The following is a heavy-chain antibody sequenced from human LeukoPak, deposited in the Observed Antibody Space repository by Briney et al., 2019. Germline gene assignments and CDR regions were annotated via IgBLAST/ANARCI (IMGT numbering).Heavy chain of an antibody. CDR1: GFTFSSYA. J-gene: IGHJ5*02. Sequence: PGGSLRLSCAASGFTFSSYAMSWVRQAPGKGLEWVSAISGSGGSTHYADSVKGRFTISRDNSKNTLYLQMNSLRAEDTAVYYCAKSPTVTTGLGAFDPWGQGTLVTVSS. CDR3: AKSPTVTTGLGAFDP. CDR2: ISGSGGST. D-gene: IGHD4-17*01. V-gene: IGHV3-23*01.